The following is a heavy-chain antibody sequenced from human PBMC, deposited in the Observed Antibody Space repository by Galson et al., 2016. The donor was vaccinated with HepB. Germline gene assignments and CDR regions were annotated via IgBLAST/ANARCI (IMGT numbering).Heavy chain of an antibody. V-gene: IGHV4-39*01. D-gene: IGHD1-26*01. CDR2: FYYGGRM. J-gene: IGHJ4*02. CDR1: VVSIDSFRYY. Sequence: SETLSLTCTVSVVSIDSFRYYWVWVRQPPGKGLEWLASFYYGGRMYYNPSLTSRVTISADTSQNQFSLELTSVTAADTAVYHCARAWEPTDYIDSWGQGSLVTVSS. CDR3: ARAWEPTDYIDS.